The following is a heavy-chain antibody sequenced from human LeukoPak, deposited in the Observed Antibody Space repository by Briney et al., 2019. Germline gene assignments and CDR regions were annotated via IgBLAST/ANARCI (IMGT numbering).Heavy chain of an antibody. J-gene: IGHJ4*02. CDR2: INWNGGST. V-gene: IGHV3-20*01. CDR1: GFTFDDYG. CDR3: ARVAAYSSSPVYYFDY. D-gene: IGHD6-6*01. Sequence: GGSLRLSCAASGFTFDDYGMSWVRQAPGKGLEWVSGINWNGGSTGYADSVKGRFTISRDNAKNSLYLQTNSLRAEDTALYHCARVAAYSSSPVYYFDYWGQGTLVTVSS.